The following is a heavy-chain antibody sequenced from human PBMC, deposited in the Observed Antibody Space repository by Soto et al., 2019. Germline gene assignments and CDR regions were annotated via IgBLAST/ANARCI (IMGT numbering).Heavy chain of an antibody. V-gene: IGHV4-34*01. CDR2: ITRSGNT. CDR1: GGSFSGHY. J-gene: IGHJ4*02. Sequence: SETLSLTCAVYGGSFSGHYWTWIRQPPGKELEWVGEITRSGNTNYNPSLKSRVTISVDTSKNQFSLKLSSVTAADTAVYYCACNYYDFWSGYYSVGYFDYWAQGTPVTFSS. CDR3: ACNYYDFWSGYYSVGYFDY. D-gene: IGHD3-3*01.